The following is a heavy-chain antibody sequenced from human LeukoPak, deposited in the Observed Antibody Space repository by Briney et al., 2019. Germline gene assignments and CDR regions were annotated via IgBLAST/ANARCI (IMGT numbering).Heavy chain of an antibody. CDR1: GYSISSGYY. J-gene: IGHJ4*02. D-gene: IGHD2-2*01. V-gene: IGHV4-38-2*01. CDR2: IYHSGST. Sequence: SEXLSLTCAVSGYSISSGYYWGWIRQPPGKGVEWIGSIYHSGSTYYNPSLKIRVTISVDTSKNQFSLKLSSVTAADTAVYYCARLAASSCNFDYWGQGTLVTVSS. CDR3: ARLAASSCNFDY.